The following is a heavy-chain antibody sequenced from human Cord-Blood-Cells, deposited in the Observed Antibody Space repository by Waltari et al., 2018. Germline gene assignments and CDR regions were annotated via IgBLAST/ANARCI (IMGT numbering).Heavy chain of an antibody. Sequence: EVQLVASGGGVVQPGGSTRLSCAASGFTLSSYSMNWVRQAPGKGLECVSYISSIISTIYYAVSVKGRFTISRDNANNSLYLQMNSLRDEDTAVYYCAREEGYSNWGQGTLVTVSS. D-gene: IGHD4-4*01. CDR1: GFTLSSYS. J-gene: IGHJ4*02. CDR2: ISSIISTI. CDR3: AREEGYSN. V-gene: IGHV3-48*02.